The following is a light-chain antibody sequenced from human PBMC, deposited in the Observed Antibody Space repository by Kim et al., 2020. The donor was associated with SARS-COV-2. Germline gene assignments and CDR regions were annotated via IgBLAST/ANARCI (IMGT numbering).Light chain of an antibody. Sequence: VSPGQTASITCSGDKLGDKYACWYQQKPGQSPVLVIYQDTKRPSGIPERFSGSNSGNTATLTISGTQAMDEADYYCQAWDSNTYVFGTGTKVTVL. CDR1: KLGDKY. J-gene: IGLJ1*01. CDR3: QAWDSNTYV. V-gene: IGLV3-1*01. CDR2: QDT.